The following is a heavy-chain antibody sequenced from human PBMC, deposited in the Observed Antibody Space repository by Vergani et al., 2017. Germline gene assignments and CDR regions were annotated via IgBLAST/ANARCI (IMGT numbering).Heavy chain of an antibody. V-gene: IGHV3-30-3*01. CDR1: GFTFSSYA. J-gene: IGHJ3*02. Sequence: QVQLVESGGGVVQPGRSLRLSCAASGFTFSSYAMHWVRQAPGKGLEWVAVISYDGSNKYYADSVKGRFTISRDNSKNTLYLQMNSLRAEDTAVYYCSRAPIYGSGYYDDAFDIWSQGTIVTVSS. CDR3: SRAPIYGSGYYDDAFDI. D-gene: IGHD3-22*01. CDR2: ISYDGSNK.